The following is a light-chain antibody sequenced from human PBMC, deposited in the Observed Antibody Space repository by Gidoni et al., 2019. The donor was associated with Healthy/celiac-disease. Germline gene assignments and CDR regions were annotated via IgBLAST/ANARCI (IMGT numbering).Light chain of an antibody. J-gene: IGLJ1*01. CDR3: SSYANSSTRYV. CDR1: SSDVGGYNY. CDR2: EVS. V-gene: IGLV2-14*01. Sequence: QSALTQPASVSGSSGQSITISCTGTSSDVGGYNYVSWYQQHPGKAPKLMIYEVSNRPSGVSNRFSGSKSGNTASLTISGLPAEDEADYYCSSYANSSTRYVFGTGTKVTVL.